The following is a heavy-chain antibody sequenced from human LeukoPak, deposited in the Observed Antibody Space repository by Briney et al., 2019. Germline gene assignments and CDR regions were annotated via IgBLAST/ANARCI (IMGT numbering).Heavy chain of an antibody. J-gene: IGHJ4*02. CDR1: GFTFSSYA. CDR3: ARDHYSSGPYYFDY. D-gene: IGHD6-19*01. Sequence: GGSLRLSCSASGFTFSSYAMHWVRQAPGKGLEFVSAIGGDGGTTFYADSVKGRFTISRDNSKNTLYLQMNSLRVEDTAVYYCARDHYSSGPYYFDYWGQGTLVTVSS. V-gene: IGHV3-64*04. CDR2: IGGDGGTT.